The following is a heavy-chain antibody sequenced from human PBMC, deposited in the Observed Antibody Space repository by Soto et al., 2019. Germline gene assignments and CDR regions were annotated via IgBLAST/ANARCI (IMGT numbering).Heavy chain of an antibody. J-gene: IGHJ3*02. V-gene: IGHV3-33*01. CDR2: IWYDGSSE. CDR1: GFTFSNYG. CDR3: ARVPGSGTYYDNRIANDAFDI. D-gene: IGHD3-10*01. Sequence: GGSLRLSCAASGFTFSNYGGHWVRQAPGKGLEWVAVIWYDGSSEYYTESVKGRFTISRDNSKNTLYLQMNSLRAEDTAVYYCARVPGSGTYYDNRIANDAFDIWGQGTMVTVSS.